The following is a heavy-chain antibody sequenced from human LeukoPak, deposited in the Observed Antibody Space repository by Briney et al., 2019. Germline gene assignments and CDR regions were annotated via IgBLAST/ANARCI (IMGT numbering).Heavy chain of an antibody. CDR2: IYYSGST. J-gene: IGHJ4*02. Sequence: SETLSLTCTVSGGSISSSSYYWGWIRQPPGKGLEWIGSIYYSGSTYYNPSLKGRVTISVDTSKNQFSLKLSSVTAADTAVYYCARRPSLWLPPGVDYWGQGTLVTVSS. D-gene: IGHD5-18*01. V-gene: IGHV4-39*01. CDR3: ARRPSLWLPPGVDY. CDR1: GGSISSSSYY.